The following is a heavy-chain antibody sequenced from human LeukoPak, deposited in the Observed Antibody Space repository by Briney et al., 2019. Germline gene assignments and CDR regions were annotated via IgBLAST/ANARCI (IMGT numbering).Heavy chain of an antibody. J-gene: IGHJ4*02. CDR3: ARELATMLYYFDY. Sequence: SQTLSLTCTVSGGSISSGSYYWSWIRQPPGKRLEWIGRIYTSGSTNYNPSLKSRVTIPVDTSKNQFSLKLSSVTAADTAVYYCARELATMLYYFDYWGQGTLVTVSS. CDR2: IYTSGST. V-gene: IGHV4-61*02. D-gene: IGHD5-24*01. CDR1: GGSISSGSYY.